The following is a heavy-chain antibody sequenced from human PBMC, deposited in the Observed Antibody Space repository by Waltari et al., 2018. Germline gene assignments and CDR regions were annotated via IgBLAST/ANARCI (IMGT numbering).Heavy chain of an antibody. D-gene: IGHD4-17*01. V-gene: IGHV4-34*01. Sequence: QVQLQQWGAGLLKPSETLSLTCAVYGGSFRGSYWSWIRQPPGKGLEWIGDINHSGITNYNPTLKSRVTIAVYTSKNQFSLKLSSVTAADTAVYYCARGTTGVCFDYWGQGTLVTVSS. J-gene: IGHJ4*02. CDR1: GGSFRGSY. CDR2: INHSGIT. CDR3: ARGTTGVCFDY.